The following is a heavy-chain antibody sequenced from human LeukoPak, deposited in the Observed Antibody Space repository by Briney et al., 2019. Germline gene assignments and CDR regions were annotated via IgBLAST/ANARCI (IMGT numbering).Heavy chain of an antibody. CDR2: INPNSGGT. J-gene: IGHJ4*02. V-gene: IGHV1-2*02. D-gene: IGHD1-26*01. CDR1: GYTFTGYY. Sequence: ASVKVSCKASGYTFTGYYMQWVRQTPGQGLEWMGWINPNSGGTNYAQKFRGRVTMTRDTSISTAYMELSRLRSDDTAVYYCARVWGSYYQFDYWGQGTLVTVSS. CDR3: ARVWGSYYQFDY.